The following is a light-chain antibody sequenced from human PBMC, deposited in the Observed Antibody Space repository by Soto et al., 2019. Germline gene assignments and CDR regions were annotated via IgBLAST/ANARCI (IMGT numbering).Light chain of an antibody. CDR1: QSVSSN. CDR3: QQYNSYST. CDR2: GAS. V-gene: IGKV3-15*01. Sequence: EIVMTQSPATLSVSPGERATLSCRASQSVSSNLAWYQQKPGQAPRLLIYGASTRATGLPARFSGSGSGTEFTLTISSLQPDDFATYYCQQYNSYSTFGQGTKVDIK. J-gene: IGKJ1*01.